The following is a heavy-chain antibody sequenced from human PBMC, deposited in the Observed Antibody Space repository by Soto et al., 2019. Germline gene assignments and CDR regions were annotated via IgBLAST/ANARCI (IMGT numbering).Heavy chain of an antibody. CDR2: VSFDGSNS. CDR3: ARPIVPAIQNHPYYYYGLDV. CDR1: GFTFSNYA. D-gene: IGHD2-2*01. V-gene: IGHV3-30-3*01. Sequence: QVQLVESGGGVVQPGRSLRHSCAASGFTFSNYAMHWVRQAPGKGLDWVAVVSFDGSNSYYADSVKGRFTISRDNSKNTLFLQMNSLRPEDTAVYFCARPIVPAIQNHPYYYYGLDVWGQGTTVTVSS. J-gene: IGHJ6*02.